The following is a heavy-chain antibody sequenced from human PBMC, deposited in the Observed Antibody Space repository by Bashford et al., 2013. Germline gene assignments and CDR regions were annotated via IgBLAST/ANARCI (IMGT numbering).Heavy chain of an antibody. CDR1: GVSIDTHY. V-gene: IGHV4-59*08. CDR2: IYYSGIT. D-gene: IGHD2-2*01. Sequence: SETLSLTCTVSGVSIDTHYWSWIRQSPGEGLEWVGYIYYSGITYYNPSLKSPVTISVDTSKNQFSLKLSSVTAADTAVYYXARRYCSSTSCLMDVWGQGTTVTVSS. J-gene: IGHJ6*02. CDR3: ARRYCSSTSCLMDV.